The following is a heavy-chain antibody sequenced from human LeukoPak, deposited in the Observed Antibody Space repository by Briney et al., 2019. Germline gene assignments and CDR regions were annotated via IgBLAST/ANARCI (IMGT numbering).Heavy chain of an antibody. CDR2: ISAYNGNT. Sequence: ASVTVSFTASGYTFTIYGISWERQAPGQGGEWVGWISAYNGNTNYAQKLQGRVTITTDTSTSTAYMVLRSLRSDDTAVYYCARGGGYYYDSSGYYPSGAFDIWGQGTMVTVSS. CDR1: GYTFTIYG. V-gene: IGHV1-18*01. D-gene: IGHD3-22*01. CDR3: ARGGGYYYDSSGYYPSGAFDI. J-gene: IGHJ3*02.